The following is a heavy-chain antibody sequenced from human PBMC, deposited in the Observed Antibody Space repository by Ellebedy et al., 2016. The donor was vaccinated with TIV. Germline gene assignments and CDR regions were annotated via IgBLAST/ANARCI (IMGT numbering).Heavy chain of an antibody. CDR3: ARALGAGYDGFDI. J-gene: IGHJ3*02. D-gene: IGHD3-9*01. V-gene: IGHV3-7*01. Sequence: GESLKISCAASGFTFSSYWMSWVRQAPGKGLEWVANIKQDGSEKYYVDSVKGRFTISRDNAKNSLYLQMNSLRAEDTAVYYCARALGAGYDGFDIWGQGTMVTVSS. CDR2: IKQDGSEK. CDR1: GFTFSSYW.